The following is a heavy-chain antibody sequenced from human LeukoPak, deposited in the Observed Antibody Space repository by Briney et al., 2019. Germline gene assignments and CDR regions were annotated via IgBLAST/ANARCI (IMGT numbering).Heavy chain of an antibody. D-gene: IGHD2-2*01. CDR2: ISSSSSYI. CDR1: GFTFSSYS. CDR3: ASSLHCSSTSCPEYFQH. Sequence: GGSLRLSCAASGFTFSSYSMNWVRQAPGKGLEWVSSISSSSSYIYYADSVKGRFTISRDNAKNSLYLQMNSLRAEDTAVYYCASSLHCSSTSCPEYFQHWGQGTLVTVSS. J-gene: IGHJ1*01. V-gene: IGHV3-21*01.